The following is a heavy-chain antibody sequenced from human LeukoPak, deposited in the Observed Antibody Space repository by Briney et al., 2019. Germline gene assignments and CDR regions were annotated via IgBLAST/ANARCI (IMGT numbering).Heavy chain of an antibody. D-gene: IGHD3-3*01. CDR3: ARREYDFWSGYYYYYYGMDV. J-gene: IGHJ6*02. Sequence: PSETLSLTCAVYGGSFSGYYWSWIRQPPGKGLEWIGEINHSGSTNYNPSLKSRATISVDTSKNQFSLKLSSVTAADTAVYYCARREYDFWSGYYYYYYGMDVWGQGTTVTVSS. CDR2: INHSGST. CDR1: GGSFSGYY. V-gene: IGHV4-34*01.